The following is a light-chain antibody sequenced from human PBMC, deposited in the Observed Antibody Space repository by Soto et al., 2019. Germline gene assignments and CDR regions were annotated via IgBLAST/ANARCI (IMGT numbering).Light chain of an antibody. CDR3: SSYAGTSTFAV. J-gene: IGLJ1*01. V-gene: IGLV2-11*01. Sequence: QSALTQPRSVSGSPGQSVTISCTGTSSDDGGYDFVSWYRQHPGKGPELIMYDVGRRPSGVPDRFSGSKSGDTASLTISGLEAEDEAEYHCSSYAGTSTFAVFGAGTKVTVL. CDR1: SSDDGGYDF. CDR2: DVG.